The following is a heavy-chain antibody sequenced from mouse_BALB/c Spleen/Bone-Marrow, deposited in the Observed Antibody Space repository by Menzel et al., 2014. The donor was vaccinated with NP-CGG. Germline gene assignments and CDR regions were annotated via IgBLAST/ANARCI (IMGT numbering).Heavy chain of an antibody. Sequence: VQLVESGPSLVQPSQSLSITCTVSGFSLTNYGIYWVRQSPGKGLEWLGVIWRGGTTDYNAAFMSRLSITKDNSKSQVFIKMNSLQADDTAIYYCARGHYGSSPFAYWGQGTLVTVSA. CDR2: IWRGGTT. J-gene: IGHJ3*01. V-gene: IGHV2-5-1*01. CDR3: ARGHYGSSPFAY. D-gene: IGHD1-1*01. CDR1: GFSLTNYG.